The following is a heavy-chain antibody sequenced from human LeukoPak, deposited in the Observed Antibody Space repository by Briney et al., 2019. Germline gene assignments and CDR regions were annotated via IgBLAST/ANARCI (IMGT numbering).Heavy chain of an antibody. J-gene: IGHJ4*02. D-gene: IGHD6-13*01. CDR3: ARPQSEQLAAAGTLDY. V-gene: IGHV1-18*01. CDR1: GYTFTSYG. CDR2: ISAYNGNT. Sequence: ASVKVSCKASGYTFTSYGISWVRQAPGQGLEWMGWISAYNGNTNYAQKLQGRVTMTTDTSTSTAHMELRSLRSDDTAVYYCARPQSEQLAAAGTLDYWGQGTLVTVSS.